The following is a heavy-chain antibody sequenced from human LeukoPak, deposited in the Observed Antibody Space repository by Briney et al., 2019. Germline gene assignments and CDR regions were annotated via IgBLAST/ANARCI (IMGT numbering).Heavy chain of an antibody. V-gene: IGHV3-23*01. CDR2: ISGSGDNT. D-gene: IGHD1-26*01. CDR1: GFTFSGCA. CDR3: AKMKGHPLPKYYMDV. J-gene: IGHJ6*01. Sequence: GGSLRLSCAASGFTFSGCAMSWVRRTPGKGLEWVSGISGSGDNTLYADSVKGRFTISRDNSKNTLYLEMNSLRAEDTAIYYCAKMKGHPLPKYYMDVWGQGTTVTVSS.